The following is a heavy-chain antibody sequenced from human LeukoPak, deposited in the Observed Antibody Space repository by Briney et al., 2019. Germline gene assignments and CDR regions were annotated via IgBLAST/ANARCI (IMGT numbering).Heavy chain of an antibody. CDR1: GYTFTGYY. CDR3: AREGYYDSSGYLF. D-gene: IGHD3-22*01. J-gene: IGHJ3*01. V-gene: IGHV1-2*02. Sequence: ASVKVSCKASGYTFTGYYMHCVRQAPGQGLEWMVWINPNSGGTNYAQKFQGRVTMTRDTSISTAYMELSRLRSDDTAVYYCAREGYYDSSGYLFWGQGTMVTVSS. CDR2: INPNSGGT.